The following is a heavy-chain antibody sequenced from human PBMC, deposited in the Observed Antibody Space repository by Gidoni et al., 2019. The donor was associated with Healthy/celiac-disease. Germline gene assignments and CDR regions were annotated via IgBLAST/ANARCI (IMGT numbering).Heavy chain of an antibody. CDR2: INPNSGGT. V-gene: IGHV1-2*04. D-gene: IGHD6-6*01. CDR3: AIDIAARGIFLDY. Sequence: GLEWMGWINPNSGGTNYAQKFPGWVTMTRDTSISTAYMELSRLRSDDTAVYYCAIDIAARGIFLDYWGQGTLVTVSS. J-gene: IGHJ4*02.